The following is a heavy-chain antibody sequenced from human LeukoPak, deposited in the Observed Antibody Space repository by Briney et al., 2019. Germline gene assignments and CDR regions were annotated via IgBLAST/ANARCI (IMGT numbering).Heavy chain of an antibody. D-gene: IGHD5-18*01. V-gene: IGHV4-59*01. CDR3: ARAIGYSYAYDY. Sequence: SETLSLTCTVSGGSISSYYWSWIRQPPGKGLEWIGYIYYSGSTNYNPSLKSRVTISVDTSKNQFSLKLSSVTAADTAVYYCARAIGYSYAYDYWGQGTLVTVSS. CDR2: IYYSGST. J-gene: IGHJ4*02. CDR1: GGSISSYY.